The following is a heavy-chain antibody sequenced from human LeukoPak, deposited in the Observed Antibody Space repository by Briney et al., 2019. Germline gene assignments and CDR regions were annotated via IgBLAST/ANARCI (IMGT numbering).Heavy chain of an antibody. V-gene: IGHV3-20*04. CDR1: GFTFDDYG. J-gene: IGHJ4*02. Sequence: GGSLRLSCAASGFTFDDYGMSWVRQGPGKGLEGVSGINWNGGSTGYADSVKGRFTISRDNAKNSLYLQMNSLRAEDTALYYCARGTLKAAATDFDYWGQGTLVTVSS. CDR2: INWNGGST. CDR3: ARGTLKAAATDFDY. D-gene: IGHD6-13*01.